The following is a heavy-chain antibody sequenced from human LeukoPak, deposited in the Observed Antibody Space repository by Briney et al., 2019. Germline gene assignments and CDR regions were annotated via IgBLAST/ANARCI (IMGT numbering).Heavy chain of an antibody. CDR2: IKQDGSEK. CDR1: GFTFSSNW. V-gene: IGHV3-7*01. J-gene: IGHJ4*02. Sequence: GGSLRLSCAASGFTFSSNWMSWVRQAPGKGLEWVANIKQDGSEKYYVDSVKGRFTISRDNAKNSLYLQMNSLRAEDTAVYYCARLLGTSLFDYWGQGTLVTVSS. CDR3: ARLLGTSLFDY. D-gene: IGHD2-8*01.